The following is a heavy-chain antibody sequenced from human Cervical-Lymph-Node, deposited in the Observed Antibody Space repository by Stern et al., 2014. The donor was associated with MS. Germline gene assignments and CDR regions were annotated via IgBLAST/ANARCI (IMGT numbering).Heavy chain of an antibody. CDR3: ATDRGVK. CDR2: FDPEDGET. J-gene: IGHJ4*02. V-gene: IGHV1-24*01. Sequence: QVQLVQSGAEVKKPGASVTVSCNVAGHPLSELAMHWLRQPPTRGLEWMGQFDPEDGETVYAQQFQGRLRMTEDTSTGTAYMTLTALRSEDTAVYYCATDRGVKWGQGTLVTVSS. D-gene: IGHD3-10*01. CDR1: GHPLSELA.